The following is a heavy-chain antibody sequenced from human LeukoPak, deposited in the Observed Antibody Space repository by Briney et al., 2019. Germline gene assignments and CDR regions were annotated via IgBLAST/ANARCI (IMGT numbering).Heavy chain of an antibody. CDR3: ARDQPYGSGSYSRYDAFDI. J-gene: IGHJ3*02. CDR2: IYYSGST. V-gene: IGHV4-31*03. Sequence: SQTLSLTCTVSGGSISSGGYYWSWIRQHPGKGLEWIGYIYYSGSTYYNPSLKSRVTISVDTSKNQFSLKLSSVTAADTAVYYCARDQPYGSGSYSRYDAFDIWGQGTMVTVSS. D-gene: IGHD3-10*01. CDR1: GGSISSGGYY.